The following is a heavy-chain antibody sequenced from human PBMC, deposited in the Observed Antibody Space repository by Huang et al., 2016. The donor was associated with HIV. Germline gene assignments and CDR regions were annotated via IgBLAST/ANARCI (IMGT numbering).Heavy chain of an antibody. Sequence: QVQLVQSGAEVKKPGASVKVSCKVSGYTLTELSMHWVRQAPGKGLEWMGGFEPEEGEKIYGKKCQGRVTMTEYTSTDTAYMELSSLRSEDTAVYYCATVYRRFRNHDSGDYYFDYWDQGTLVTVSS. CDR2: FEPEEGEK. D-gene: IGHD3-22*01. J-gene: IGHJ4*02. V-gene: IGHV1-24*01. CDR1: GYTLTELS. CDR3: ATVYRRFRNHDSGDYYFDY.